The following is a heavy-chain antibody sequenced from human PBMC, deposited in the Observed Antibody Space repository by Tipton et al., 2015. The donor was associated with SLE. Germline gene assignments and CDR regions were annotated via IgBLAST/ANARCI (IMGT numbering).Heavy chain of an antibody. CDR1: GGSISSYY. V-gene: IGHV4-39*07. CDR3: AKCTGGTKWLDP. D-gene: IGHD2-8*02. Sequence: TLSLTCTVSGGSISSYYWGWIRQPPGRGLEWIGSIYYSGSTYYNPSLKSRVTISVDTSKNQFSLKLRSVTAADTAVYYCAKCTGGTKWLDPWGQGTLVTVSS. J-gene: IGHJ5*02. CDR2: IYYSGST.